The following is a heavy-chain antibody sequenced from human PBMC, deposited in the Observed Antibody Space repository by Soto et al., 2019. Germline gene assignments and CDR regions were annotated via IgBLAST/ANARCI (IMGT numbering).Heavy chain of an antibody. D-gene: IGHD2-2*01. Sequence: GESLKISCKGSGYSFTSYWIGWVRQMPGKGLEWMGIIYPGDSDTRYSPSFQGQVTISADKSISTAYLQWSSLKASDTAMYYCARHKGIVVVPAAVENYYYYYYMDVWGKGTTVTVSS. J-gene: IGHJ6*03. V-gene: IGHV5-51*01. CDR3: ARHKGIVVVPAAVENYYYYYYMDV. CDR2: IYPGDSDT. CDR1: GYSFTSYW.